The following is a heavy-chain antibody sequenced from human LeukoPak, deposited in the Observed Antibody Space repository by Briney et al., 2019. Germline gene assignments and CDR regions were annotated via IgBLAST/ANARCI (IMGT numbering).Heavy chain of an antibody. CDR3: ARNRAFNYYGSGSYSYYFDY. CDR1: GGSFSGYY. V-gene: IGHV4-34*01. Sequence: PSETLSLTCAVYGGSFSGYYWSWIRQPPGKGLEWIGEINHSGSTNYNPSLKSRGTISVDTSKNQFSLKLSSVTAADTAVYYCARNRAFNYYGSGSYSYYFDYWGQGTLVTVSS. J-gene: IGHJ4*02. CDR2: INHSGST. D-gene: IGHD3-10*01.